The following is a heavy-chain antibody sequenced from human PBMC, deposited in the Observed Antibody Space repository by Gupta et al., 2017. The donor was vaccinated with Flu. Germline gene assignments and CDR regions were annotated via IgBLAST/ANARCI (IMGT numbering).Heavy chain of an antibody. J-gene: IGHJ6*02. D-gene: IGHD4-17*01. CDR1: GYTVTSYA. V-gene: IGHV1-3*01. CDR2: INLGTGYT. Sequence: QVQLVQSGAELKRPGASVKVSCQPSGYTVTSYALHWVRQAPGQGLAWMGWINLGTGYTKYSQSFQGRVTFTWDTSARVAYMELRNLRSEGPVVYYCVRGDYLVYRGMDVWGQGTTVTVSS. CDR3: VRGDYLVYRGMDV.